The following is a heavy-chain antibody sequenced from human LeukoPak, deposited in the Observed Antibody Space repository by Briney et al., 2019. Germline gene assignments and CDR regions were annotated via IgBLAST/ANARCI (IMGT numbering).Heavy chain of an antibody. Sequence: PGRSPRHSCAASGFTFSSYGMHWVRQAPGKGLEWVAVIWYDGSNKYYADSVKGRFTISRDNSKNTLYLQMNSLRAEDTAVYYCARAFPAAGYETNFDYWGQGTLVTVSS. V-gene: IGHV3-33*01. CDR3: ARAFPAAGYETNFDY. CDR1: GFTFSSYG. D-gene: IGHD3-16*01. J-gene: IGHJ4*02. CDR2: IWYDGSNK.